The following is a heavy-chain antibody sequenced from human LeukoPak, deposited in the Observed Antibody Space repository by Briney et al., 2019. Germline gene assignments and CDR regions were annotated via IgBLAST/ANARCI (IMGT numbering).Heavy chain of an antibody. J-gene: IGHJ6*02. D-gene: IGHD3-16*01. V-gene: IGHV3-66*01. CDR1: GFTVSSNY. Sequence: GGSLRLSCAASGFTVSSNYMSWVRQAPGKGLEWVSVIYSGGSTYYADSVKGRFTISRDNSKNTLYLQMNGLRAEDTAVYYCARARGRYGDYGMDVWGQGTTVTVSS. CDR2: IYSGGST. CDR3: ARARGRYGDYGMDV.